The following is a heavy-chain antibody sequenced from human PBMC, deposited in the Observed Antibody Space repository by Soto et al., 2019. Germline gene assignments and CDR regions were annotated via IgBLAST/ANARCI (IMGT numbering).Heavy chain of an antibody. D-gene: IGHD6-19*01. Sequence: GESLKISCKGSGYNFTSNWIGWVRQMPGKGLEWMGIIYPGDSDTRYSPSFQGQVTISADKPISTAYLQWSSLKASDTAMYYCVRKKQWLVAAFDIWGQGTVVTVSS. V-gene: IGHV5-51*01. CDR2: IYPGDSDT. CDR1: GYNFTSNW. J-gene: IGHJ3*02. CDR3: VRKKQWLVAAFDI.